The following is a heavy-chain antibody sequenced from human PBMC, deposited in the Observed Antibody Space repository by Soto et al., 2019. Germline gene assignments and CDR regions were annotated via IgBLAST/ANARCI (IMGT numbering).Heavy chain of an antibody. D-gene: IGHD3-10*01. CDR1: GFTFSSYG. J-gene: IGHJ1*01. V-gene: IGHV3-30*18. CDR2: ISNDGSNK. Sequence: GGSLRLSCAASGFTFSSYGMHWVRQAPGKGLEWVAVISNDGSNKYYADSVKGGFTRSRDNSKNTLYLQMNSLRAEDTAVYYCAKDANELWFGELFGHWGQGTLVTVSS. CDR3: AKDANELWFGELFGH.